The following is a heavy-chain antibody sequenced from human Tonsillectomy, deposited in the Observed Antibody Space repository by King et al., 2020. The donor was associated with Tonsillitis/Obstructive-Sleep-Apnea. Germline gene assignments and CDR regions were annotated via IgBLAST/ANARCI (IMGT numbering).Heavy chain of an antibody. Sequence: VQLVESGGGLVQSGGSLRLSCAASGFTFSTNAMNWVRQAPGKGLEWVSAIGGSGSTTYYADSVKGRFTISRDNSKNTLYLQMNSLRAEDMAVYYCARVPTVTDNFDFWGQGTLVTVSS. J-gene: IGHJ4*02. CDR3: ARVPTVTDNFDF. CDR1: GFTFSTNA. V-gene: IGHV3-23*04. D-gene: IGHD4-17*01. CDR2: IGGSGSTT.